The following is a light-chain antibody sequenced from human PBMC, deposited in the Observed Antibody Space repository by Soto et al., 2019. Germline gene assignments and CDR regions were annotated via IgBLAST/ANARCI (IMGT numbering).Light chain of an antibody. CDR1: SGHSSYA. J-gene: IGLJ2*01. CDR2: LNSDGSH. V-gene: IGLV4-69*01. Sequence: QPVLTQSPSASACLGASVKLTCTLSSGHSSYAIAWHQQQPEKGPRYLMKLNSDGSHSKGDGIPDRFSGSSSGAERYLTISSLQSEDEADYYCQTWGTGVVFGGGTKLTVL. CDR3: QTWGTGVV.